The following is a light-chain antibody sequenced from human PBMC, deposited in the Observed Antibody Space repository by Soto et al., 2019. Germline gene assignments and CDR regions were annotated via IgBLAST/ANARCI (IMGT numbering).Light chain of an antibody. V-gene: IGKV1-5*01. CDR3: QQYNSYSEA. Sequence: DIQMTQSPSTLSASVGDRVTLTCRASQSISSWLAWYQQKPGKAPKPLIYDASSLESGVPSRFSGSGSGTEFTLTISSLQPDDFATYYCQQYNSYSEAFGQGTKV. CDR2: DAS. J-gene: IGKJ1*01. CDR1: QSISSW.